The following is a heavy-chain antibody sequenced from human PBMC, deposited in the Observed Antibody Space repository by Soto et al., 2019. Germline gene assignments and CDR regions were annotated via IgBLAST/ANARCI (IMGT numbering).Heavy chain of an antibody. CDR1: GGSFSGYY. J-gene: IGHJ6*02. CDR3: ARGYSSSWYTQNYYYYYGMDV. CDR2: INHSGST. Sequence: RSLTCAVYGGSFSGYYWSWIRQPPGKGLEWIGEINHSGSTNYNPSLKSRVTISVDTSKNQFSLKLSSVTAADTAVHYCARGYSSSWYTQNYYYYYGMDVWGQGTTVTVSS. V-gene: IGHV4-34*01. D-gene: IGHD6-13*01.